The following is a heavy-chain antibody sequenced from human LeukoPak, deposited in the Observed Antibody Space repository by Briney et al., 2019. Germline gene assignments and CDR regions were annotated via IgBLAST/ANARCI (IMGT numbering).Heavy chain of an antibody. CDR2: INPNSGDT. J-gene: IGHJ4*02. V-gene: IGHV1-2*02. Sequence: ASVKVSCKASGYTFTAYYMHWVRQAPGQGLEWMGWINPNSGDTNYAQKFQGRVTMTRNTSISTAYMELSSLRSEDTAVYYCARGGTQLPSHYWGQGTLVTVSS. CDR1: GYTFTAYY. CDR3: ARGGTQLPSHY. D-gene: IGHD6-6*01.